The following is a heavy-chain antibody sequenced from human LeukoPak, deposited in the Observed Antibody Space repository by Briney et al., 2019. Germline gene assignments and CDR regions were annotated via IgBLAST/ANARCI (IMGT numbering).Heavy chain of an antibody. CDR3: ARPRIVATSYFDY. CDR1: GFTFSSYA. V-gene: IGHV3-30-3*01. D-gene: IGHD5-12*01. CDR2: ISYDGSNK. Sequence: PGGSLRLSCAASGFTFSSYAMHWVRQAPGKGLEWVAVISYDGSNKYYADSVKGRFTISRDNSKNTLYLQMNSLRAEDTAVYYCARPRIVATSYFDYWGQGTLVTVPS. J-gene: IGHJ4*02.